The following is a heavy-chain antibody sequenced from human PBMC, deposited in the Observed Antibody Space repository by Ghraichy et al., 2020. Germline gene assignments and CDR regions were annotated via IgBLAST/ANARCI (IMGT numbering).Heavy chain of an antibody. CDR1: EFTFDGYP. CDR2: LSAGSRNT. J-gene: IGHJ3*01. CDR3: AKVGGRLGEGGFDV. Sequence: GGSLRLSCAVSEFTFDGYPMTWVRQAPGKGLEWVSSLSAGSRNTFYADSVKGRFTISRDKSKRTMYLHMNSLRADDTAVYYCAKVGGRLGEGGFDVWGQGTKVTVSS. V-gene: IGHV3-23*01. D-gene: IGHD3-10*01.